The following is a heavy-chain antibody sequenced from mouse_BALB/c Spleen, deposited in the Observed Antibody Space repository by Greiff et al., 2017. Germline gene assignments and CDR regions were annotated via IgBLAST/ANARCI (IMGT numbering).Heavy chain of an antibody. J-gene: IGHJ3*01. CDR3: TRDDYDTPLPYWFAY. Sequence: LQQPGSELVRPGASVKLSCKASGYTFTSYWMHWVKQRPGQGLEWIGNIYPGSGSTNYDEKFKSKATLTVDTSSSTAYMQLSSLTSEDSAVYYCTRDDYDTPLPYWFAYWGQGTLVTVSA. CDR1: GYTFTSYW. CDR2: IYPGSGST. D-gene: IGHD2-4*01. V-gene: IGHV1S22*01.